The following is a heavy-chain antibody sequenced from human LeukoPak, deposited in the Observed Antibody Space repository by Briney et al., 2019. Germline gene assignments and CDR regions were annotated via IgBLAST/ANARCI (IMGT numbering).Heavy chain of an antibody. Sequence: GGSLRLSCAASGFTFSSYAMSWVRQAPGKGLEWVSTISGNTGDTYYADSVRGRFTISRDNSKNTLYLQMNSLRAEDTAVYYCAKHRGDSSSWYYFDYWGQGTLVTVSS. D-gene: IGHD6-13*01. V-gene: IGHV3-23*01. CDR2: ISGNTGDT. CDR1: GFTFSSYA. J-gene: IGHJ4*02. CDR3: AKHRGDSSSWYYFDY.